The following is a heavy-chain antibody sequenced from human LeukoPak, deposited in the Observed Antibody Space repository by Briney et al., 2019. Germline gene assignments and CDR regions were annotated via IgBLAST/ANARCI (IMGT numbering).Heavy chain of an antibody. CDR3: AKAQGYSSGNYFDY. J-gene: IGHJ4*02. CDR1: GFTFSSYG. Sequence: GGTLRLSCAASGFTFSSYGTSWVRQAPGKGLEWVSAISGSGGSTYYADSVKGRFTISRDNSKNTLYLQMNSLRAEDTAVYYCAKAQGYSSGNYFDYWGQGTLVTVSS. D-gene: IGHD6-19*01. CDR2: ISGSGGST. V-gene: IGHV3-23*01.